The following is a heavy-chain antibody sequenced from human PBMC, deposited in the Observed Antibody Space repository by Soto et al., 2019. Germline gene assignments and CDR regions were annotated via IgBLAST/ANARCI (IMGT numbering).Heavy chain of an antibody. CDR2: IYPGDHET. CDR3: ARVPFDY. V-gene: IGHV5-51*01. CDR1: GYTFSNFW. J-gene: IGHJ4*01. Sequence: GESLKISCQSSGYTFSNFWIGWVRQLPGKGLEWMGIIYPGDHETRYSPSFHGKVTISADRSINTAYLQWNSLEASDTAFYFCARVPFDYWGQGTLVTVSS.